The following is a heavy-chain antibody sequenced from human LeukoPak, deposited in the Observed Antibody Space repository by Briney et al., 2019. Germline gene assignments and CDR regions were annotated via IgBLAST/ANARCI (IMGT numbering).Heavy chain of an antibody. J-gene: IGHJ6*03. D-gene: IGHD3-22*01. CDR3: TSYYYDDNYFYYMDV. CDR1: GFIFSGYS. V-gene: IGHV3-21*01. CDR2: ISGSSDYI. Sequence: MTGGSLRLSCAASGFIFSGYSMNWVRQAPGKGLGWVSSISGSSDYIYYADSVKGRFTISRDNAKKSLYLQMNSLRAEDTAVYYCTSYYYDDNYFYYMDVWGNGTTVTVSS.